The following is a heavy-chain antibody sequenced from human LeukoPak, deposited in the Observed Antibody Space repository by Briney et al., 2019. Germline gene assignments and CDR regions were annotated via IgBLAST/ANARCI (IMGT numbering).Heavy chain of an antibody. Sequence: PGGSLRLSCAASGFTFSSYSMNWVRQAPGKGLEWVSSISSSSSYIYYADSMKGRFTISRDNAKNSLYLQMNSLRAEDTAVYYCARAGGHSWYSLYGMDVWGKGTTVTVSS. J-gene: IGHJ6*04. CDR3: ARAGGHSWYSLYGMDV. D-gene: IGHD6-13*01. CDR2: ISSSSSYI. CDR1: GFTFSSYS. V-gene: IGHV3-21*01.